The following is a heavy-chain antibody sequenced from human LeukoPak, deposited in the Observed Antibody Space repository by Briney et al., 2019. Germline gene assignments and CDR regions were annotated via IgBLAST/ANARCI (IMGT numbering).Heavy chain of an antibody. Sequence: SETLSLTCTVSGGSISSYYWSWIRQPPGKGPEWIGYIYYSGSTNYNPSLKSRVTISVDTSKNQFSLKLSSVTAADTAVYYCARHYCSGGSCYPYYWGQGTLVTVSS. V-gene: IGHV4-59*08. J-gene: IGHJ4*02. CDR1: GGSISSYY. CDR3: ARHYCSGGSCYPYY. CDR2: IYYSGST. D-gene: IGHD2-15*01.